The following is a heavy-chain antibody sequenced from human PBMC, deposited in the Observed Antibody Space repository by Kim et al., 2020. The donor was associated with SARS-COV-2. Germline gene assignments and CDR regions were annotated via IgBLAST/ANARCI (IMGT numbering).Heavy chain of an antibody. V-gene: IGHV3-23*01. D-gene: IGHD5-12*01. J-gene: IGHJ4*02. CDR1: GFSISGYG. CDR2: ISPGGDTT. CDR3: AKRADSNGGYVEDY. Sequence: GGSLRLSCAASGFSISGYGMSWVRQAPGKGLEWVSGISPGGDTTYYADSVKGRFSISRDNSKNTLFLQMKSLRAEDTAVYYCAKRADSNGGYVEDYWGQGILVTVSS.